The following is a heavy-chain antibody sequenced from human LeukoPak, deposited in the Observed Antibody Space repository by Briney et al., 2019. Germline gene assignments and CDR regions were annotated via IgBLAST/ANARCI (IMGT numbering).Heavy chain of an antibody. CDR1: GFTFSSYE. V-gene: IGHV3-48*03. CDR3: ARGGAADY. J-gene: IGHJ4*02. Sequence: GGSLRLSCAASGFTFSSYEMNWVRQAPGKGLEWVSYISNTGTTIYYADSVKGRFTISRDNAKNSLYLQMNSLRAEDTAAYYCARGGAADYWGQGNLVTVSS. D-gene: IGHD2-15*01. CDR2: ISNTGTTI.